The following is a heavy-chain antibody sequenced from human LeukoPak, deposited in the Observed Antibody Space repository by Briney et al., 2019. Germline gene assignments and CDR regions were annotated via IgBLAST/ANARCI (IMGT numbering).Heavy chain of an antibody. Sequence: SVKVSCKASGGTFSSYAISWVRQAPGQGLEWMGGIIPIFGTADYAQKFQGRVTITADESTSTAYMELSSLRSEDTAVYYCARAIQLWSPFDYWGQGTLVTVSS. CDR3: ARAIQLWSPFDY. V-gene: IGHV1-69*13. CDR2: IIPIFGTA. D-gene: IGHD5-18*01. CDR1: GGTFSSYA. J-gene: IGHJ4*02.